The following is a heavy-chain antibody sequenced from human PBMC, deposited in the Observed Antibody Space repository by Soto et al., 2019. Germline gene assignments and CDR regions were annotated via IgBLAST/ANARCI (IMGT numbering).Heavy chain of an antibody. CDR1: GGSISSSSYY. J-gene: IGHJ4*02. CDR2: IYYSGST. V-gene: IGHV4-39*01. CDR3: ARGNYDYIWGSYRYTVNFDY. Sequence: PWETLSLTCTVSGGSISSSSYYWGWIRQPPGKGLEWIGSIYYSGSTYYNPSLKSRVTISVDTSKNQFSLKLSSVTAADTAVYYCARGNYDYIWGSYRYTVNFDYWGQGTLVTVSS. D-gene: IGHD3-16*02.